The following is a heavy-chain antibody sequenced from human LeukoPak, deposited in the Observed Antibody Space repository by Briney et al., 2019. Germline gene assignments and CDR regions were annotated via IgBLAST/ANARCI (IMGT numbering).Heavy chain of an antibody. CDR2: IWYDGSNK. CDR1: GFTFNSYG. D-gene: IGHD6-13*01. Sequence: GGSLRLSCAASGFTFNSYGMHWVRQAPGKGLEWVAVIWYDGSNKYYADSVKGRFTISRDNSKNTLYLQMNSLRAEDTAVYYCAREEIAAAGGAFDIWGQGTMVTVSS. J-gene: IGHJ3*02. V-gene: IGHV3-33*01. CDR3: AREEIAAAGGAFDI.